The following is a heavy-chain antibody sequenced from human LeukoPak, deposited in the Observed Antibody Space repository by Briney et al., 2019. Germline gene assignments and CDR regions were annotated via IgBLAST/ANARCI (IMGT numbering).Heavy chain of an antibody. CDR2: TRNKANSYTT. V-gene: IGHV3-72*01. Sequence: GGSLRLSCAASGFTFSDHYMDWVRQAPGKGLEWVGRTRNKANSYTTEYAASVKGRFTISRDDSKNSLYLQMNSLKTEDTAVYYCASGRGYSYGYEGEFYFDYWGQGTLVTVSS. J-gene: IGHJ4*02. CDR3: ASGRGYSYGYEGEFYFDY. D-gene: IGHD5-18*01. CDR1: GFTFSDHY.